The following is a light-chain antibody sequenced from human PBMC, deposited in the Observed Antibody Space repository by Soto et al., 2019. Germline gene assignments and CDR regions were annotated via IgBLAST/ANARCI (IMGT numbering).Light chain of an antibody. CDR2: DAS. Sequence: EIVLTQSPATLSLSPGERATLSCRASQSVSSYFAWYQQKPGQAPRLLIYDASNRATGIPARFSGSGSVTDFTLTISSLEPEDSAIYYCQQRSNWPLTFGGGTKVEIK. CDR3: QQRSNWPLT. V-gene: IGKV3-11*01. CDR1: QSVSSY. J-gene: IGKJ4*01.